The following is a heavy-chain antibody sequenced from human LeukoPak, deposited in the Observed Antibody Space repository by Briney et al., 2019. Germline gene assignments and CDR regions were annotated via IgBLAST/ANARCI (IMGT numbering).Heavy chain of an antibody. CDR3: ARENYYDTASFDP. V-gene: IGHV4-59*11. CDR2: IYYSGST. CDR1: GGSISSHY. D-gene: IGHD3-22*01. J-gene: IGHJ5*02. Sequence: SETLSLTCTVSGGSISSHYWSWIRQPPGKGLEWIGYIYYSGSTNYNPSLKSQVTISVDTSKNQFSLKLSSVTAADTAVYYCARENYYDTASFDPWGQGTLVTVSS.